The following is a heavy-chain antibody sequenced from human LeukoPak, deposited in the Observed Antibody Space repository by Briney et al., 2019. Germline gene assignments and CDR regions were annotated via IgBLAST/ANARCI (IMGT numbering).Heavy chain of an antibody. D-gene: IGHD3-10*01. CDR1: GYTFTSYY. V-gene: IGHV1-2*02. Sequence: ASVKVSCKASGYTFTSYYMHWVRQAPGQGLQWMGWISPNSGGTSYAQKFQGRVTMTRDTSITTAYMELSRLRSDDTAVYYCARESMVRDAFDIWGQGTMVTVSS. J-gene: IGHJ3*02. CDR3: ARESMVRDAFDI. CDR2: ISPNSGGT.